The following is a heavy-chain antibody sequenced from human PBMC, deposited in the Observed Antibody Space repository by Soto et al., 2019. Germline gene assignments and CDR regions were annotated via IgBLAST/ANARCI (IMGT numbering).Heavy chain of an antibody. J-gene: IGHJ6*02. CDR1: GYTFTSYG. CDR3: ARDSAGYSSSWYRDYYYGMDV. Sequence: QVQLVQSGAEVKKPGASVKVSCKASGYTFTSYGISWVRQAPGQGLEGMGWISAYNGNTNYAQKLQGRVTMTTDTSTSTAYMELRSLRSDDTAVYYCARDSAGYSSSWYRDYYYGMDVWGQGTTVTVSS. D-gene: IGHD6-13*01. CDR2: ISAYNGNT. V-gene: IGHV1-18*01.